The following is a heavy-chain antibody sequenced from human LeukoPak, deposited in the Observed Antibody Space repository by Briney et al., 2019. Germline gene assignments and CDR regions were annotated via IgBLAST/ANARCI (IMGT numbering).Heavy chain of an antibody. D-gene: IGHD4-17*01. Sequence: GGSLRLSCAASGFTFSSYGMHWVRQAPGKELEWVGFIRYDGSNKYCADSVKGRFTISRDNSKNTLYLQMNSLRAEDTAVYFCAKAKNDYGDYYYMDVWGKGTTVTVSS. J-gene: IGHJ6*03. CDR3: AKAKNDYGDYYYMDV. CDR1: GFTFSSYG. V-gene: IGHV3-30*02. CDR2: IRYDGSNK.